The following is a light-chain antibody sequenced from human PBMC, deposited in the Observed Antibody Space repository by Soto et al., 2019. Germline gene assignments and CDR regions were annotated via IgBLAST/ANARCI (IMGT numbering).Light chain of an antibody. V-gene: IGKV1-27*01. J-gene: IGKJ4*01. CDR3: QNYNSAPLT. CDR2: AAS. Sequence: DIQMTQSPSSLSASVGDRVSITCRASQSISDSLAWFQHKPGKPPKLLMYAASTLQSGVPSRFSGSGSGTDFILTISSLQPEDVATYYCQNYNSAPLTFGGGTRVEIK. CDR1: QSISDS.